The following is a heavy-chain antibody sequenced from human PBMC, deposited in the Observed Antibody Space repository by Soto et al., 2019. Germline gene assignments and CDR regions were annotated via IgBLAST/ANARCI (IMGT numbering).Heavy chain of an antibody. CDR1: GFTFSSYC. CDR3: ARDFVLGDYYYGMDV. J-gene: IGHJ6*02. CDR2: IWYDGSNK. V-gene: IGHV3-33*01. Sequence: QVQLVESGGGVVQPGRSLRLSCAASGFTFSSYCMHWVRQAPGKGLEWVAVIWYDGSNKYYADSVKGRFTISRDNSKNTLYLQMNSLRAEDTAVYYCARDFVLGDYYYGMDVWGQGTTVTVSS. D-gene: IGHD3-10*01.